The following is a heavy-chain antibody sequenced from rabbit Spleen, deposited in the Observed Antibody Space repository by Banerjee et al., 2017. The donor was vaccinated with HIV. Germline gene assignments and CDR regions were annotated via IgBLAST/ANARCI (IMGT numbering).Heavy chain of an antibody. Sequence: QSLEESGGDLVQPEGSLTLTCKASGFSFSSSDYMCWVRQAPGKGLEWIACIHAGSSGNTYYANWAKGRFTISKTSSTTVTLQMTSLTAADTATYFCARHDQSDAAFPTRLDLWGPGTLVTVS. CDR2: IHAGSSGNT. CDR3: ARHDQSDAAFPTRLDL. D-gene: IGHD4-2*01. CDR1: GFSFSSSDY. V-gene: IGHV1S40*01. J-gene: IGHJ3*01.